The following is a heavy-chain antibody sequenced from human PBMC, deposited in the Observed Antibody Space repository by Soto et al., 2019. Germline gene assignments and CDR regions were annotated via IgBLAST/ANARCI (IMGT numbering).Heavy chain of an antibody. CDR3: ASSSSWHIIES. CDR2: IHYSGRT. D-gene: IGHD6-13*01. CDR1: GGSISSSSYY. J-gene: IGHJ4*02. Sequence: PSETLSLTCTVSGGSISSSSYYWGWIRQPPGKGLDWIGSIHYSGRTYYNASLKSRVTISRYTSRNQFSLKLSSVTAADTAVYYCASSSSWHIIESWGQGTLVTVSS. V-gene: IGHV4-39*01.